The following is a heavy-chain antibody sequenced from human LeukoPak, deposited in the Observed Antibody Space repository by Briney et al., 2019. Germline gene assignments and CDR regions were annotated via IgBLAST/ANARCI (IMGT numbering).Heavy chain of an antibody. CDR3: AKGPRWLAPFFDY. D-gene: IGHD6-19*01. J-gene: IGHJ4*02. CDR2: VYNGGST. Sequence: GGSLRLSCAASGFTVSSNYMSWVRQAPGKGLEWVSSVYNGGSTYYADSAKGRFTMSRDNSKNTLYLQLNSLRAEDTAVYYCAKGPRWLAPFFDYWGQGTLVTVSS. V-gene: IGHV3-53*01. CDR1: GFTVSSNY.